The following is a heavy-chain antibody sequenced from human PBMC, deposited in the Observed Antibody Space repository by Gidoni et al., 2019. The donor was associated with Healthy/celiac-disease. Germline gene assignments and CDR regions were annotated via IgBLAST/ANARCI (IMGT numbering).Heavy chain of an antibody. CDR2: IIPSFGTA. CDR3: ARRQVAAAGSPFQH. CDR1: GGTFSSYA. V-gene: IGHV1-69*06. D-gene: IGHD6-13*01. J-gene: IGHJ1*01. Sequence: QVQLVQSGAEVQKPGSSVKVSCKASGGTFSSYAISWVRQAPGQGLEWMGGIIPSFGTANYAQKFQGRVTITADKSTSTAYMELSSLRSEDTAVYYCARRQVAAAGSPFQHWGQGTLVTVSS.